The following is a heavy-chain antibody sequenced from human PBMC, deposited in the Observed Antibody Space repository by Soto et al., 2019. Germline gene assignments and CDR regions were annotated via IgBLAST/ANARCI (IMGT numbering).Heavy chain of an antibody. Sequence: KSSETLSLTCTVSGGSISSSSYYWGWIRQPPGKGLEWNGSIYYSGSTYYNPSLKSRVTISVDTSKNQFSLKLSSVTAADTAVYYCARSYYYGMDVWGQGTTVTVSS. CDR2: IYYSGST. CDR3: ARSYYYGMDV. J-gene: IGHJ6*02. V-gene: IGHV4-39*01. CDR1: GGSISSSSYY.